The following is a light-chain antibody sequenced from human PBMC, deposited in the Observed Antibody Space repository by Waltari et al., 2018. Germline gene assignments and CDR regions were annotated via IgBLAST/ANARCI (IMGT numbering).Light chain of an antibody. V-gene: IGLV1-40*01. CDR2: ANT. CDR1: TSNIRAGYD. Sequence: QSVLTQPPSVSGATGQRVTISCSGRTSNIRAGYDVHWYQQLPGTAPKLLILANTGRPSGVPDRFSGSKSGTSASLAITGLQPEDEADYYCQSYDTSLSALVFGGGTKLTVL. J-gene: IGLJ2*01. CDR3: QSYDTSLSALV.